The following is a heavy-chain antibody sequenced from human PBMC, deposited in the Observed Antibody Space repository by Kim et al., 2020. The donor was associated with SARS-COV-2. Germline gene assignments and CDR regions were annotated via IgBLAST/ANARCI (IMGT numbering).Heavy chain of an antibody. D-gene: IGHD6-19*01. CDR3: VRYSGWYYFDY. CDR2: K. V-gene: IGHV6-1*01. J-gene: IGHJ4*02. Sequence: KDYAVSLRNRITINPDTSKNQFSLQLTSVTPEDTAFYYCVRYSGWYYFDYWGQGTLVTVSA.